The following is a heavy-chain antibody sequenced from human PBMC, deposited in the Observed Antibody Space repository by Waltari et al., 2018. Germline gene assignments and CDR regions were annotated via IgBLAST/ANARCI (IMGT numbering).Heavy chain of an antibody. CDR1: GGTFSSYA. CDR3: ARGYYDFWSGYSRGYYGMDV. CDR2: IIPIFGTA. J-gene: IGHJ6*02. V-gene: IGHV1-69*13. Sequence: QVQLVQSGAEVKKPGSSVKVSCKASGGTFSSYAISWVRPAPGQGLEWMGGIIPIFGTANYAQKFQGRVTITADESTSTAYMELSSLRSEDTAVYYCARGYYDFWSGYSRGYYGMDVWGQGTTVTVSS. D-gene: IGHD3-3*01.